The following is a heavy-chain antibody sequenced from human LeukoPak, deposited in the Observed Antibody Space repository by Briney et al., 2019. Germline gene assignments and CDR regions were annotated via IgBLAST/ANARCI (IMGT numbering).Heavy chain of an antibody. J-gene: IGHJ4*02. Sequence: GGSLRLTCAASGFTFSSYSMNWVRQAPGKGLEWVSSISSSSSYIYYADSVKGRFTISRDNAKNSLYLQMNSLRAEDTAVYYCARGGGGSYYHLLDYWGQGTLVTVSS. CDR3: ARGGGGSYYHLLDY. V-gene: IGHV3-21*01. CDR2: ISSSSSYI. CDR1: GFTFSSYS. D-gene: IGHD1-26*01.